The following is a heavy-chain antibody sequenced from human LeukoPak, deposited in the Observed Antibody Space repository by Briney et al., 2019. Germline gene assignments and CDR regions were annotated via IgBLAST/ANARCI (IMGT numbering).Heavy chain of an antibody. CDR1: GHIFTDYA. V-gene: IGHV1-3*01. CDR3: ARARWTSTVTTYYLDD. CDR2: INAGNGKT. Sequence: ASVKVSCKASGHIFTDYAIQWVRQAPGQGLEWMGWINAGNGKTKYSQKFQGRVTITRDTSASTAYMELSGLRSEDTAVYYCARARWTSTVTTYYLDDWGQGTLVTVSS. J-gene: IGHJ4*02. D-gene: IGHD4-17*01.